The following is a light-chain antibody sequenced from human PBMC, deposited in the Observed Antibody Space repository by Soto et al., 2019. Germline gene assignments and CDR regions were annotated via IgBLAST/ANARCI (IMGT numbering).Light chain of an antibody. V-gene: IGKV3-20*01. CDR2: GAS. CDR3: QQCGSSPIT. J-gene: IGKJ3*01. CDR1: QSVSSSY. Sequence: EIVLTQSPGTLSLSPGERATLSCRASQSVSSSYLAWYQQKPGQAPRLLIYGASSRATGIPDRFSGSGSGTDFTLTISRLEPEDFAVYYCQQCGSSPITFGPGTKVDI.